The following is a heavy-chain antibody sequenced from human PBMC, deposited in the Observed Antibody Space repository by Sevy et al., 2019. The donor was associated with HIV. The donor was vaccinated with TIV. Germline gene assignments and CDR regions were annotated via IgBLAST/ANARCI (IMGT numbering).Heavy chain of an antibody. D-gene: IGHD3-10*01. J-gene: IGHJ6*02. V-gene: IGHV1-18*01. CDR3: AREGYYYRSGTYRPPDYGGMDV. CDR1: GYTFRRYG. Sequence: ASVKVSCQASGYTFRRYGISWVRPAPGQGLEWMGWISDYNGYTNYAHKFQGRITMSTETSTRTANMELRRPRSDDTAVYICAREGYYYRSGTYRPPDYGGMDVWGQGTAVTVSS. CDR2: ISDYNGYT.